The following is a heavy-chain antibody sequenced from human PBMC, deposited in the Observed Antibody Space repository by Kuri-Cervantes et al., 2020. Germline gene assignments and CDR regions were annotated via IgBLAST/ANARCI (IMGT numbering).Heavy chain of an antibody. CDR1: GFTFSSYA. D-gene: IGHD3-9*01. CDR2: ISYDGSNK. V-gene: IGHV3-30-3*01. J-gene: IGHJ4*02. Sequence: GESLKISCAASGFTFSSYAMHWARQAPGKGLEWVAVISYDGSNKYYADSVKGRFTISRDNSKNTLYLQMNSLRAEDTAVYYCAREGGVLRYFDWFAPAFPNRRFDYWGQGTLVTVSS. CDR3: AREGGVLRYFDWFAPAFPNRRFDY.